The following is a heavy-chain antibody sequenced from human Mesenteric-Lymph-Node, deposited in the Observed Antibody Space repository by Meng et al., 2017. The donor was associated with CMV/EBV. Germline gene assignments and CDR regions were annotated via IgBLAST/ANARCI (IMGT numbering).Heavy chain of an antibody. CDR2: ITWDGGRT. J-gene: IGHJ4*02. V-gene: IGHV3-43*01. CDR1: GFTFTDHM. Sequence: GESLKISCAASGFTFTDHMMHWVRQAPGKGLEWVSLITWDGGRTFYADSVKGRFTISRDSSKNSLYLQLNSLGTEDTALYYCARGGSYSRPLDYWGQGTLVTVSS. CDR3: ARGGSYSRPLDY. D-gene: IGHD1-26*01.